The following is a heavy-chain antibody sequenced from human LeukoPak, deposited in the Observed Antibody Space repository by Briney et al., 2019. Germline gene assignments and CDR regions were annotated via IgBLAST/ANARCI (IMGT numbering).Heavy chain of an antibody. J-gene: IGHJ6*03. CDR2: ISWNSFSI. D-gene: IGHD3-10*01. Sequence: PGGTLRLSCAASGFTFSNYGMSWVRQAPGKGLEWVSGISWNSFSIGYADSVKGRFTISRDNAKNSLYLQMNSLRAEDTALYYCAKSSGNYLNYYYYMDVWGKGTTVTISS. CDR3: AKSSGNYLNYYYYMDV. CDR1: GFTFSNYG. V-gene: IGHV3-9*01.